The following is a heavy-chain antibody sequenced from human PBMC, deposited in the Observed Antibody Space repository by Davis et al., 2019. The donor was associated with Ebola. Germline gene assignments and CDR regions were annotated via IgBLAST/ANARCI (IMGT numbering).Heavy chain of an antibody. D-gene: IGHD6-13*01. CDR2: IKQDGSET. Sequence: GESLKISCTASGFTFSYYAMTWVRQAPGKGLEWVANIKQDGSETYYVDSLKGRFTISRDNAKNSLYLHMNSLRVEDTAVYYCTKTIVATAGDFWGQGTLVTVSS. CDR3: TKTIVATAGDF. V-gene: IGHV3-7*01. J-gene: IGHJ4*02. CDR1: GFTFSYYA.